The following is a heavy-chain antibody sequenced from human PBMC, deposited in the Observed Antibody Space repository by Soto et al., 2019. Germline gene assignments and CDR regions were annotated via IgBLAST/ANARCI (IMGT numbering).Heavy chain of an antibody. CDR1: GGSISSGGYS. CDR2: IYHSGST. Sequence: SETLSLTCAVSGGSISSGGYSWSWIRQPPGKGLEWIGYIYHSGSTYYNPSLKSRVTISVDRSKNQFSLKLSSVTAADTAVYYCARGRGRTGNWFDPWGQGTLVTVSS. V-gene: IGHV4-30-2*01. D-gene: IGHD3-10*01. J-gene: IGHJ5*02. CDR3: ARGRGRTGNWFDP.